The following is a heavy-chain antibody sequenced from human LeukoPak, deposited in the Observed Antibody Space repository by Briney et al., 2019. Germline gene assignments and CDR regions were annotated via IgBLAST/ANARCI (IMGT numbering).Heavy chain of an antibody. D-gene: IGHD6-19*01. CDR1: GYTFTSYG. CDR2: ISAYNGNT. J-gene: IGHJ4*02. V-gene: IGHV1-18*01. Sequence: GASVKVSCKASGYTFTSYGISWVRQAPGQGLEWMGWISAYNGNTNHAQKLQGRVTMTTDTSTSTAYMELRSLRSDDTAVYYCARFIAVARRGYYFDYWGQGTLVTVSS. CDR3: ARFIAVARRGYYFDY.